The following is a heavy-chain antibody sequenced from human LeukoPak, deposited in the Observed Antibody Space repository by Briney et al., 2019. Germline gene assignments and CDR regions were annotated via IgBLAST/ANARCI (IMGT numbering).Heavy chain of an antibody. Sequence: SETLSLTCTVSGGSISSSSYYWGWIRQPPGQGLEWIGSIYYSGSTYYNPSLKSRVTISVDTSKNQFSLKLSSVTAADTAVYYCARHQLDSFDYYGSGSYYDVWGQGTTVTVSS. CDR1: GGSISSSSYY. D-gene: IGHD3-10*01. CDR2: IYYSGST. CDR3: ARHQLDSFDYYGSGSYYDV. V-gene: IGHV4-39*01. J-gene: IGHJ6*02.